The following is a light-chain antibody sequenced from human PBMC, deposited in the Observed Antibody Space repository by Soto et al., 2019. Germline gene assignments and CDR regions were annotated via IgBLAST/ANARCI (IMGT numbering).Light chain of an antibody. CDR3: AAWDDSLNGYV. J-gene: IGLJ1*01. CDR2: SNH. CDR1: SSNIGSNT. V-gene: IGLV1-44*01. Sequence: QAVVTQPPSASGTPGQRVTISCSGTSSNIGSNTVNWYQQLPGTAPKLLIYSNHQRPSGVPDRFSGSKSGPSASLAISGLQAEDEGDYSCAAWDDSLNGYVFGTGTKLTVL.